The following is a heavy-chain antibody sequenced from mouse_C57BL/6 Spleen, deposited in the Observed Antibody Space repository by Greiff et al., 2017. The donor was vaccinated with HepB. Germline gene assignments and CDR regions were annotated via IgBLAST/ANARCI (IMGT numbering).Heavy chain of an antibody. J-gene: IGHJ3*01. D-gene: IGHD2-4*01. Sequence: DVKLVESGGGLVKPGGSLKLSCAASGFTFSSYAMSWVRQTPEKRLEWVATISDGGSYTYYPDNVKGRFTISRDNAKNNLYLQMSHLKSEDTAMYYCAREGGNHDYGAWFAYWGQGTLVTVSA. CDR2: ISDGGSYT. V-gene: IGHV5-4*01. CDR3: AREGGNHDYGAWFAY. CDR1: GFTFSSYA.